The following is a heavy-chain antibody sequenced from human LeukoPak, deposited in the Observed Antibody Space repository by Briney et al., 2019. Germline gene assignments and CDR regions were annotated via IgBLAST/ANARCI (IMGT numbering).Heavy chain of an antibody. CDR2: IYYSGST. CDR1: GGPISSSSYY. V-gene: IGHV4-39*01. J-gene: IGHJ4*02. Sequence: SETLSLTCTVSGGPISSSSYYWGWIRQPPGKGLEWIGTIYYSGSTYYNPSLKSRVTISVDTSENQFSLKLSSVTAADTAVYYCARQAGTYDVLTGYYQPFDCWGQGTLVTVSS. D-gene: IGHD3-9*01. CDR3: ARQAGTYDVLTGYYQPFDC.